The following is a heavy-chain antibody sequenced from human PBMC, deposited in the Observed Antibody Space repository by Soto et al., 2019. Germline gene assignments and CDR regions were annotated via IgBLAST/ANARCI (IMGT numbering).Heavy chain of an antibody. D-gene: IGHD4-4*01. J-gene: IGHJ6*02. CDR1: GFVFSAYW. V-gene: IGHV3-7*01. CDR2: INQDGREK. CDR3: SFNVTPGRLYGMDV. Sequence: GGSLRLSCAASGFVFSAYWMTWVRQAPGKGLEWVAGINQDGREKYYVDSVKGRFSISRDNAKYSLYLQMNTLRAEDTAVYYCSFNVTPGRLYGMDVRGPGPSVTVSS.